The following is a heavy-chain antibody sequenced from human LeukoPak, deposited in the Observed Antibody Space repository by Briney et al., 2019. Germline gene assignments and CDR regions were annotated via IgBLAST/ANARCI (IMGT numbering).Heavy chain of an antibody. CDR2: FGGGGGPT. J-gene: IGHJ4*02. CDR1: GFTFSSYG. Sequence: GGSLRLSCVASGFTFSSYGVSWVRQAPGKGLEWVSGFGGGGGPTYYADPVKGRFTISRDNSKNTLYLQMNSLRADDTAVYYCAKDRRQLANFDYWGQGTMVTVSS. D-gene: IGHD6-13*01. CDR3: AKDRRQLANFDY. V-gene: IGHV3-23*01.